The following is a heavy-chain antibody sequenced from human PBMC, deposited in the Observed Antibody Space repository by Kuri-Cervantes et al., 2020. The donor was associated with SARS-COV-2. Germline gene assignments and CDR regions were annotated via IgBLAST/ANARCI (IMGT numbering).Heavy chain of an antibody. Sequence: SETLSLTCAVYGGSFSGCYWSWIRQPPGKGLEWVGEINHSGSTNYNPSLKSRVTISVDTSKNQFSLKLRSVNAADTAVYYCARAWGYWGEGTLVTVSS. CDR2: INHSGST. D-gene: IGHD3-16*01. CDR1: GGSFSGCY. J-gene: IGHJ4*02. V-gene: IGHV4-34*01. CDR3: ARAWGY.